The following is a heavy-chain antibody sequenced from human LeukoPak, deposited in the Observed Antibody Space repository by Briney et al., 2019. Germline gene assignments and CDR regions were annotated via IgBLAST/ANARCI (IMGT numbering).Heavy chain of an antibody. D-gene: IGHD3-10*01. CDR3: ARGSRITMVRGVIITWGRYYYYMGV. V-gene: IGHV1-8*01. J-gene: IGHJ6*03. CDR1: GYTFTSYD. Sequence: ASVKVSCKASGYTFTSYDINWVRQATGQGLEWMGWMNPNSGNTGYAQKFQGRVTMTRNTSISTAYMELSSLRSEDTAVYYCARGSRITMVRGVIITWGRYYYYMGVWGKGTTVTVSS. CDR2: MNPNSGNT.